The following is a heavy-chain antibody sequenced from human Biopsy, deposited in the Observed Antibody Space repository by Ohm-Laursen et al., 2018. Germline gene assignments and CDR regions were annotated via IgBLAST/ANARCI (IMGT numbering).Heavy chain of an antibody. CDR1: GYTFSSHA. D-gene: IGHD2-21*01. V-gene: IGHV3-23*01. Sequence: SLRLSRAASGYTFSSHAIAWVRQAPGQGLEWVSGIKDSGDSAYYANSVKGRFTISRDNYTNTLYLQMNSLRTEDTAVYFCTNHYCGGIACLMNFWGQGTLVTVSS. J-gene: IGHJ4*02. CDR3: TNHYCGGIACLMNF. CDR2: IKDSGDSA.